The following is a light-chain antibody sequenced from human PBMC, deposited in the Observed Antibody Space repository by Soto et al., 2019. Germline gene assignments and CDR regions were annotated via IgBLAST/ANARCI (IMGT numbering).Light chain of an antibody. Sequence: QSALTQPPSASESPGQSVTIYCTGTSSDVGAYNYVSWYQQHPGKVPKLMIYEVSKRPSGVPDRFSGSKSGNTASLTVSGLQAEDEAEYFCFSFTTTSTHVFGTGTKLTVL. CDR3: FSFTTTSTHV. V-gene: IGLV2-8*01. CDR2: EVS. J-gene: IGLJ1*01. CDR1: SSDVGAYNY.